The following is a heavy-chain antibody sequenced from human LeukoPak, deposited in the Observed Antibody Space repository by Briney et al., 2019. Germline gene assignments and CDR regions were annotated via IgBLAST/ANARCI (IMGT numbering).Heavy chain of an antibody. CDR3: ARQRYYYGSGSDPSYYYYYMDV. Sequence: GESLKISCKGSGYSFTSYWIGWVRQMPGKGLEWMGIIYPGDSDTRYSPSFQGQVTISADKSISTAYLQWSSLKASDTAMYYCARQRYYYGSGSDPSYYYYYMDVWGKGTTVTVSS. CDR2: IYPGDSDT. D-gene: IGHD3-10*01. J-gene: IGHJ6*03. V-gene: IGHV5-51*01. CDR1: GYSFTSYW.